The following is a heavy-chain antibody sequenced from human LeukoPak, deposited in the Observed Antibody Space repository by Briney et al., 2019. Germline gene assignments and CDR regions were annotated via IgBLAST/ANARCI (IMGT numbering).Heavy chain of an antibody. CDR1: GFTFSDYY. D-gene: IGHD3-22*01. CDR2: ISGSGGST. J-gene: IGHJ4*02. Sequence: GGSLRLSCAVSGFTFSDYYMSWVRQAPGKGLEWVSGISGSGGSTYYADSVKGRFTISRDNSKNTLYLQMNSLRAEDTAVYYCAKARGTVVPPFDYWGQGTLVTVSS. V-gene: IGHV3-23*01. CDR3: AKARGTVVPPFDY.